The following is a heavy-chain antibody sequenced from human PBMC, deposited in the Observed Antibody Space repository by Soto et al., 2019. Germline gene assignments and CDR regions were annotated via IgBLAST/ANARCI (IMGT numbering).Heavy chain of an antibody. CDR3: ARAALDVVHPGALPSVFRFFDL. D-gene: IGHD1-1*01. J-gene: IGHJ2*01. Sequence: ASVKVSCKASGYTFTGYCMHWVRQAPGQGLEWMGWINPNSGGTNYAQKFQGWVTMTRDTSISTAYMELSRLRSDDTAVYYCARAALDVVHPGALPSVFRFFDLWG. CDR2: INPNSGGT. CDR1: GYTFTGYC. V-gene: IGHV1-2*04.